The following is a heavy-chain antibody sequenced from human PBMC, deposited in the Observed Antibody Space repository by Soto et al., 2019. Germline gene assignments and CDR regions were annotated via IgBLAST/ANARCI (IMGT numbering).Heavy chain of an antibody. D-gene: IGHD2-2*01. Sequence: PGGSLRLSCAASGFTFDDSAMHWVRQAPGKGLEWVSGISWNSGSIGYADSVKGRFTISRDNAKNSLYLQMNSLRAEDTALYYCAKSGYCSSTSCHPYYYYGMDVWGQGTTVTVSS. J-gene: IGHJ6*02. CDR2: ISWNSGSI. CDR3: AKSGYCSSTSCHPYYYYGMDV. CDR1: GFTFDDSA. V-gene: IGHV3-9*01.